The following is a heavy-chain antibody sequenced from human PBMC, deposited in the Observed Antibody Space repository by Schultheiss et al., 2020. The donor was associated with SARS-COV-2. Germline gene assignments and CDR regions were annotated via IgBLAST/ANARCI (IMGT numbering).Heavy chain of an antibody. CDR3: ARGNDFVYFFDS. CDR2: IYHSGSDST. Sequence: SETLSLTCAVYGGSFSGYYWSWIRQPPGKGLEWIGYIYHSGSDSTNYNPSLKSRVTISVDTSKNQFSLKLTSLTAADTAIYYCARGNDFVYFFDSWGQGTLVTVSS. CDR1: GGSFSGYY. V-gene: IGHV4-59*08. J-gene: IGHJ4*02. D-gene: IGHD3-3*01.